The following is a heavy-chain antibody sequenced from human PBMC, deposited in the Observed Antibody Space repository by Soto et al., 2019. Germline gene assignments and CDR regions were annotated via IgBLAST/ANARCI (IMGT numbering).Heavy chain of an antibody. V-gene: IGHV4-59*01. D-gene: IGHD4-17*01. CDR1: GGSISSYY. CDR2: IYYSGST. Sequence: QVQLQESGPGLVKPSETLSLTCTVSGGSISSYYWSWIRQPPGKGLEWIGYIYYSGSTNYNPSLKSRVTISVDTSKNQFSLKLSSVTAADTAVYYCARDQGTTVITSYNWFDPWGQGTLVTVSS. J-gene: IGHJ5*02. CDR3: ARDQGTTVITSYNWFDP.